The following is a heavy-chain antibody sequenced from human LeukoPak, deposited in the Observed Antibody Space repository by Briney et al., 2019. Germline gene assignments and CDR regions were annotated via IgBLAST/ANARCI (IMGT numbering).Heavy chain of an antibody. J-gene: IGHJ4*02. CDR2: ISSSGSTI. V-gene: IGHV3-48*03. CDR3: ARSTAVAGEYYFDY. CDR1: GFTFSSYE. D-gene: IGHD6-19*01. Sequence: GGSLRLSCAASGFTFSSYEMNWVRQAPGKGLEWVSYISSSGSTIYYADSVKGRFTISRDNPKNSLYLQMNSLRAEDTAVYYCARSTAVAGEYYFDYWGQGTLVTVSS.